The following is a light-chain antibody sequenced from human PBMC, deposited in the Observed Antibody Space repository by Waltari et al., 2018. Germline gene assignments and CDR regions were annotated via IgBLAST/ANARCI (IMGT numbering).Light chain of an antibody. J-gene: IGLJ3*02. CDR3: QSADSSGAYRV. CDR2: KDN. CDR1: ASPEQY. Sequence: SYELTQPPSVAVSPGQTARTTCSGDASPEQYANWYQQKAGQAPMLVIYKDNERPSGIPERYSGSSSGTIVTLTISGVQAEDEADYYCQSADSSGAYRVFGGGTKLTVL. V-gene: IGLV3-25*03.